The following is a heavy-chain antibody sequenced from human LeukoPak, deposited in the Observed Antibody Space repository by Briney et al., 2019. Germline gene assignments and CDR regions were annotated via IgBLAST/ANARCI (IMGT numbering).Heavy chain of an antibody. J-gene: IGHJ4*02. CDR1: GGSFSGYY. CDR3: ARAGFPRALYYFDY. Sequence: SETLSLTCAVYGGSFSGYYWSWIRQPPGKGLEWIGEINHSGSTNYNPSLKSRVTISVDTSKNQFSLKLSSVTAADTAVYYCARAGFPRALYYFDYWGQGTLVTVSS. CDR2: INHSGST. D-gene: IGHD3-10*01. V-gene: IGHV4-34*01.